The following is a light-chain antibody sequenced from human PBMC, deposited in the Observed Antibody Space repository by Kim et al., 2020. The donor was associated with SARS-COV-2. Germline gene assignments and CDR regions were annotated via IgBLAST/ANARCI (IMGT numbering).Light chain of an antibody. Sequence: EIVLTQSPATLSLSPGERATLSCRASQSARIYVTWYQQKPGQAPRHLIYDASNRATGIPARFSGSGSGTDFTLTISSLEPEDFAVYYCLQRSSWPHTFGQGTRLEIK. CDR3: LQRSSWPHT. CDR1: QSARIY. V-gene: IGKV3-11*01. CDR2: DAS. J-gene: IGKJ5*01.